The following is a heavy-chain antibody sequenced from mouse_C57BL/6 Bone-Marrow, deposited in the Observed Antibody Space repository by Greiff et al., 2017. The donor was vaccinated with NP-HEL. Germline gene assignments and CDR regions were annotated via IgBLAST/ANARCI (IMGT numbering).Heavy chain of an antibody. D-gene: IGHD1-1*01. J-gene: IGHJ4*01. V-gene: IGHV1-82*01. CDR3: ANYYGSSWYYYAMDY. CDR1: GYAFSSSW. CDR2: IYPGDGDT. Sequence: QVQLQQSGPELVKPGASVKISCKASGYAFSSSWMNWVKQRPGKGLEWIGRIYPGDGDTNYNGKFKGKATLTADKSSSTAYMQLSSLTSEDSAVYFCANYYGSSWYYYAMDYWGQGTSVTVSS.